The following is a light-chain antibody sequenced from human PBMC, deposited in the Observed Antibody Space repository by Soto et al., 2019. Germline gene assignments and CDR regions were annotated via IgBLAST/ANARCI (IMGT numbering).Light chain of an antibody. J-gene: IGKJ1*01. Sequence: DIQMTNAPSSLSASVRDTVTITCLASQSISSYLTWYQHKPGKAPKLLIYAAYNVQGGVPSRFSGSGYGTDFTLTISSLQPEDFAAYYCQQSYDMPWTFGQGTKVDIX. CDR1: QSISSY. CDR2: AAY. V-gene: IGKV1-39*01. CDR3: QQSYDMPWT.